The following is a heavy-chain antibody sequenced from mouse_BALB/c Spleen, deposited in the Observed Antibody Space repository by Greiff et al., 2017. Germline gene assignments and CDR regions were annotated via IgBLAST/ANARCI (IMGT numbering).Heavy chain of an antibody. CDR1: GYTFTSYV. V-gene: IGHV1-14*01. J-gene: IGHJ3*01. CDR3: ARETRPGGFAC. D-gene: IGHD4-1*01. Sequence: VQLQQSGPELVKPGASVKMSCKASGYTFTSYVMHWVKQKPGQGLEWIGYINPYNDGTKYNEKFKGKATLTSDKSSSTAYMELSSLTSEDSAVYYCARETRPGGFACWGQGTLVTVSA. CDR2: INPYNDGT.